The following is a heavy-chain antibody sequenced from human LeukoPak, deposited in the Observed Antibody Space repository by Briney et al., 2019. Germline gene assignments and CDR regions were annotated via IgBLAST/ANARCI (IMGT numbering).Heavy chain of an antibody. Sequence: SETLSLTCTVSGGSISSYYWSWIRQPPGKGLEWIGYIYYRGSTNYNPSLKSRVTISVDTSKNQFSLRLTSVTAADTAVYYCVSPRGFSYGYFDYWGQGTLVTVSS. D-gene: IGHD5-18*01. CDR1: GGSISSYY. CDR2: IYYRGST. V-gene: IGHV4-59*01. CDR3: VSPRGFSYGYFDY. J-gene: IGHJ4*02.